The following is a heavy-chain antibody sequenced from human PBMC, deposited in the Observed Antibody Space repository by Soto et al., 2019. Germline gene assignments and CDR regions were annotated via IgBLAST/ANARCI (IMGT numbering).Heavy chain of an antibody. CDR1: GFTFSSYG. D-gene: IGHD5-18*01. CDR2: ISYDGSNK. J-gene: IGHJ6*02. Sequence: PGGSLRLSCAASGFTFSSYGMHWVRQAPGKGLEWVAVISYDGSNKYYADSVKGRFTISRDNSKNTLYLQMNSLRAEDTAVYYCAKDRKVGYSYGPYYYYYYGMDVWGQGTTVTVSS. CDR3: AKDRKVGYSYGPYYYYYYGMDV. V-gene: IGHV3-30*18.